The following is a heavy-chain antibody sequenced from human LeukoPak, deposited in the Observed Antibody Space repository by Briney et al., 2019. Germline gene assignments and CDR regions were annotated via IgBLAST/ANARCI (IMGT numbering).Heavy chain of an antibody. V-gene: IGHV3-30*04. CDR3: AKDQGYSSSWYGILDY. J-gene: IGHJ4*02. CDR2: ISYDGSNK. Sequence: GGSLRLSCAASGFTFSSYAMHWVRQAPGKGLEWVAVISYDGSNKYYADSVKGRFTISRDNSKNTLYLQMNSLRAEDTAVYYCAKDQGYSSSWYGILDYWGQGTLVTVSS. CDR1: GFTFSSYA. D-gene: IGHD6-13*01.